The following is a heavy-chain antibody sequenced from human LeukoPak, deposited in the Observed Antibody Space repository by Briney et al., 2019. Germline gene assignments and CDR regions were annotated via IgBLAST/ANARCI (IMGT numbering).Heavy chain of an antibody. CDR2: ISSNGGGT. V-gene: IGHV3-64*01. J-gene: IGHJ4*02. D-gene: IGHD3-3*01. Sequence: PGGSLRLSCAASGFTFSSYAMYWVRQAPGKGLEYVSAISSNGGGTYYANSVKGRFTISRDDSKNTLYLQMGSLRAEDMAVYYCARVSYDFWSAYSDWGQGTLVTVSS. CDR3: ARVSYDFWSAYSD. CDR1: GFTFSSYA.